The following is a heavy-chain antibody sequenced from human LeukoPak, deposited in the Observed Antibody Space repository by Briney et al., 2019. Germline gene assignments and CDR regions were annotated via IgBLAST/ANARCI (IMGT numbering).Heavy chain of an antibody. J-gene: IGHJ4*02. V-gene: IGHV3-23*01. CDR1: GFTFSSHA. Sequence: GGSLRLSCAASGFTFSSHAMSWVRQTPGKGLEWVSGISGSGGSTYYADSVKGRFTISRDNSENTLYLQMNSLRAEDTAVYYCAKFHGDPVDYWGQGTLVTVSS. D-gene: IGHD4-17*01. CDR3: AKFHGDPVDY. CDR2: ISGSGGST.